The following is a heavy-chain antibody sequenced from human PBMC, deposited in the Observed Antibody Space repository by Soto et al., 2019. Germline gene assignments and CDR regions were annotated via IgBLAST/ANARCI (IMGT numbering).Heavy chain of an antibody. CDR2: ISGSGGST. J-gene: IGHJ4*02. V-gene: IGHV3-23*01. Sequence: GGSLRLSCAASGFTFSSYAMSWDRQAPGKGLEWVSAISGSGGSTYYADSVKGRFTISRDNSKNTLYLQMNSLRAEDTAVYYCAKDLGPYYDFWSGYDYWGQGTLVTVSS. CDR1: GFTFSSYA. D-gene: IGHD3-3*01. CDR3: AKDLGPYYDFWSGYDY.